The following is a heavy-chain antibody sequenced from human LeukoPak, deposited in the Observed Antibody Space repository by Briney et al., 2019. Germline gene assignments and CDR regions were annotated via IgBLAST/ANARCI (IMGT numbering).Heavy chain of an antibody. CDR3: ARHTGSIVWFDY. CDR1: GGSISSYY. J-gene: IGHJ5*01. D-gene: IGHD3-3*02. Sequence: SETLSLTCTVSGGSISSYYWSWIRQPPVKGLEWIGYIYYSGSTNYNPSLKSRVTISVDTSKNQFSLKLSSVTAADTAVYYCARHTGSIVWFDYWGQGALVTVSS. CDR2: IYYSGST. V-gene: IGHV4-59*01.